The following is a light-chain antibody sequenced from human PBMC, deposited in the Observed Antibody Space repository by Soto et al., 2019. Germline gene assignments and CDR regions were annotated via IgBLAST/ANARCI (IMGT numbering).Light chain of an antibody. CDR2: DAS. CDR3: QHYNIYSLT. CDR1: QSIGCW. J-gene: IGKJ4*01. V-gene: IGKV1-5*01. Sequence: DIQMTQSPSTLSASVGDRVTITCRASQSIGCWLAWYQQKPAAAPKVLIYDASTLESGVPSRFSGSRSGTEFTLTVSGLQPEDFATYYCQHYNIYSLTSGGVPKVDIK.